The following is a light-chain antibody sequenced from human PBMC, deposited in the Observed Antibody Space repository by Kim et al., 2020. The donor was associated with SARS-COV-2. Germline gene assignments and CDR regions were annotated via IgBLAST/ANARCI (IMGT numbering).Light chain of an antibody. CDR2: GAS. CDR1: QSVSTNY. J-gene: IGKJ1*01. Sequence: EIVLTQSPGTLSLSPGEKATLSCRASQSVSTNYLAWYQQKPGQAPSLLIYGASSRATGIPDRFSGSGSGTDFTLTISRLEPEDFAVYYCQQYGTSRGAFGQGTTVDIK. V-gene: IGKV3-20*01. CDR3: QQYGTSRGA.